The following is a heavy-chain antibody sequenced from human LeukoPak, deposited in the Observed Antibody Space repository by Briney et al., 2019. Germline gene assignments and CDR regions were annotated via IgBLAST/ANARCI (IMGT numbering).Heavy chain of an antibody. J-gene: IGHJ5*02. CDR3: AIHIVVVPAAKKKNWFDP. Sequence: SEALSLTCAVYGGSFSGYYWSWIRQPPGKGLEWIGEINHSGSTNYNPSLKSRVTISVDTSKNQFSLKLSSVTAADTTVYYCAIHIVVVPAAKKKNWFDPWGQGTLVTVSS. CDR2: INHSGST. CDR1: GGSFSGYY. V-gene: IGHV4-34*01. D-gene: IGHD2-2*01.